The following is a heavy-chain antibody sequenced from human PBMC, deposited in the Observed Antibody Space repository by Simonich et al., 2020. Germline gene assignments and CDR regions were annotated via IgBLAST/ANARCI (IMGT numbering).Heavy chain of an antibody. D-gene: IGHD2-15*01. CDR2: ISYDGSNK. CDR3: AREGLLLDAFDI. V-gene: IGHV3-30*07. Sequence: QVQLVESVGGVVKPGRSLRLSCAASGFPFRSYAMHWVRQDPGKGLEVVAVISYDGSNKYYADSVKGRFTISRDNSKNTLYLQMNSLRAEDTAVYYCAREGLLLDAFDIWGQGTMVTVSS. CDR1: GFPFRSYA. J-gene: IGHJ3*02.